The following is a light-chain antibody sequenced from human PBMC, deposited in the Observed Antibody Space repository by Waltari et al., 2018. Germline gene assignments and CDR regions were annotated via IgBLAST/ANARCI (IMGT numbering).Light chain of an antibody. CDR2: AAS. CDR3: QQSYTTPRT. Sequence: DIQMTQSPSSLSASVGDRVTITCRASQSIGTYLNWYQHKPGNAPELLIYAASTLQGGVPSRFSGSGSETHFTLAISSLQREDFATYYCQQSYTTPRTFGQGTKVEIK. V-gene: IGKV1-39*01. CDR1: QSIGTY. J-gene: IGKJ1*01.